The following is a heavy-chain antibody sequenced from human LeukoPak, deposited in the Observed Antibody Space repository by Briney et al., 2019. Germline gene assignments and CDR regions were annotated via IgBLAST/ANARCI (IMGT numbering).Heavy chain of an antibody. CDR1: GFTFSSYA. J-gene: IGHJ4*02. V-gene: IGHV3-23*01. D-gene: IGHD1-26*01. CDR2: ISGSGGST. Sequence: PGGSLRLSCAASGFTFSSYAMSWVRQAPGKGLEWVSAISGSGGSTYYADSVTGRFTISRDNSKNTLYLQMNSLRAEDTAVYYCATYRYGGSYPYYFDYWGQGTLVTVSS. CDR3: ATYRYGGSYPYYFDY.